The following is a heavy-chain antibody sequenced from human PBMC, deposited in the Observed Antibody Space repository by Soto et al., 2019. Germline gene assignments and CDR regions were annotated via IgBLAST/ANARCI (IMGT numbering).Heavy chain of an antibody. CDR2: ISSASNDI. V-gene: IGHV3-21*06. J-gene: IGHJ4*02. CDR1: GFTFSRYS. CDR3: ARVAY. Sequence: GGSLRLSCTASGFTFSRYSMNWVRQAPGKGLEWVASISSASNDITYADSVKGRFIISRDNAKNSLFLQMNDLRPEDAALYYCARVAYWGQGTLVTVSS.